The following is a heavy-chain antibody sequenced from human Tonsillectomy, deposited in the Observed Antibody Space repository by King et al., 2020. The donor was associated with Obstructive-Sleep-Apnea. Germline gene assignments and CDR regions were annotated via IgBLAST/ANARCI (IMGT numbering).Heavy chain of an antibody. D-gene: IGHD5-18*01. CDR2: IIFNGGMS. CDR1: GFSFNTYA. CDR3: AKEDNYGYEAFEI. V-gene: IGHV3-23*04. Sequence: VQLVESGGGLVQPGGSLRLSCAASGFSFNTYALNWVRQAPGKGLEWFSHIIFNGGMSDYADSVKGRFTISRDNSKNTLYLQMNCRRAEDTAVYYCAKEDNYGYEAFEIWGQGTMVIVSS. J-gene: IGHJ3*02.